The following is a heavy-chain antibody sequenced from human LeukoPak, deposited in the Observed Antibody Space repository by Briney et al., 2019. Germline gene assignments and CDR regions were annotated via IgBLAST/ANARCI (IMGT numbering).Heavy chain of an antibody. CDR2: IIPILGIA. CDR1: GGTFSSYA. J-gene: IGHJ5*02. V-gene: IGHV1-69*04. D-gene: IGHD2-2*01. Sequence: ASVKVSCKASGGTFSSYAISWVRQAPGQGLEWMGRIIPILGIANYAQKSQGRVTITADKSTSTAYMELSSLRSEDTAVYYCARDLHHQAIVVVSAATGWFDPWGQGTLVTVSS. CDR3: ARDLHHQAIVVVSAATGWFDP.